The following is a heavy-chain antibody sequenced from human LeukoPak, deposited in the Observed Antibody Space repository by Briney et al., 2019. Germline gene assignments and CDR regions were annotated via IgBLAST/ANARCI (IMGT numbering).Heavy chain of an antibody. Sequence: VASVKVSCKASGYTFTSYGISWVRQAPGQGLEWMGWINPDSGGTNYAQKFQGRVTMTRDTSISTAYMELSRLRSDDTAVYYCARTLTYYDILSDWFDPWGQGTLVTVSS. V-gene: IGHV1-2*02. D-gene: IGHD3-9*01. CDR1: GYTFTSYG. CDR3: ARTLTYYDILSDWFDP. CDR2: INPDSGGT. J-gene: IGHJ5*02.